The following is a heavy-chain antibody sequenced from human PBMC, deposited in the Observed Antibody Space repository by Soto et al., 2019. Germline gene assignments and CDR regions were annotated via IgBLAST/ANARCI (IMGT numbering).Heavy chain of an antibody. J-gene: IGHJ4*02. CDR3: ARTITIVGVVIFDY. Sequence: GASVKVSCKASGGTFSSYTISWVRQAPGQGLEWMGRMIPILGIANYAQKFQGRVTITADKSTSTAYMELSSLRSEDTAVYYCARTITIVGVVIFDYWGQGTLVTVSS. D-gene: IGHD3-3*01. V-gene: IGHV1-69*02. CDR1: GGTFSSYT. CDR2: MIPILGIA.